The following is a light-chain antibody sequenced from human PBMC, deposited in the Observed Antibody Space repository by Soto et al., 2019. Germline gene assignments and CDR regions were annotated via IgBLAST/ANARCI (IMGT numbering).Light chain of an antibody. CDR3: QQYNNWRRT. Sequence: ETVMTQSPATLSVSPGERATLSCRASQGVSNNIAWYQQKPGQVPRLLIYGASTRATGIPARFSGSGSGAEFTLTISSLQSEDLAVYYCQQYNNWRRTFGQGTKVEIK. J-gene: IGKJ1*01. V-gene: IGKV3-15*01. CDR1: QGVSNN. CDR2: GAS.